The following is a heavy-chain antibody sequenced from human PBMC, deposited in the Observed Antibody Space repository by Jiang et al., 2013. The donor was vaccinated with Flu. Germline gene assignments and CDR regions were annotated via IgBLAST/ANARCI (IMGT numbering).Heavy chain of an antibody. D-gene: IGHD3-22*01. CDR1: GGSISSGGYY. J-gene: IGHJ4*02. V-gene: IGHV4-31*03. Sequence: SQTLSLTCTVSGGSISSGGYYWSWIRQHPGKGLEWIGYIYYSGSTYYNPSLKSRVTISVDTSKNQFSLKLSSVTAADTAVYYCARDRPYYDSSGYYDYWGQGTLVTVSS. CDR2: IYYSGST. CDR3: ARDRPYYDSSGYYDY.